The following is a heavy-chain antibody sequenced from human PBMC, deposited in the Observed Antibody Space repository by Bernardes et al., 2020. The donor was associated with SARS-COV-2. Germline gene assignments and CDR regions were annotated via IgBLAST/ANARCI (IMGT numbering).Heavy chain of an antibody. Sequence: GSLRLSCEASGFAFSSHSMNWVRQAPGKGLEWVSYISGGSRTIYYADSVKGRFIISRDNVKNLLYLQMNSLRADDTAVYYCARDGRRGYDMDVWGQGTTVTVSS. V-gene: IGHV3-48*01. CDR2: ISGGSRTI. CDR3: ARDGRRGYDMDV. CDR1: GFAFSSHS. J-gene: IGHJ6*02. D-gene: IGHD1-26*01.